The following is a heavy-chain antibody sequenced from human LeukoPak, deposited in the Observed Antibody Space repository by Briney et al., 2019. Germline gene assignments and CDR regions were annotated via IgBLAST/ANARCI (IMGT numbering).Heavy chain of an antibody. D-gene: IGHD3-22*01. Sequence: GASVKVSCKASGYTFTGYYMHLVRQAPGQGLERMGWMNPNSGGTNYAQKFQGRVTMTRDTSISTAYMELSRLRSDDTAVYYCARGGDYYDSSGYYCFDYWGQGTLVTVSS. CDR2: MNPNSGGT. J-gene: IGHJ4*02. CDR3: ARGGDYYDSSGYYCFDY. V-gene: IGHV1-2*02. CDR1: GYTFTGYY.